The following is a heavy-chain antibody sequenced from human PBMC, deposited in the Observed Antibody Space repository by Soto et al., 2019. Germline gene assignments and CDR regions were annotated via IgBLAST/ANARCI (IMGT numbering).Heavy chain of an antibody. D-gene: IGHD2-21*02. V-gene: IGHV4-4*07. CDR3: ARDGMTTGDT. CDR2: VFSSVSA. CDR1: GVSVTSYT. J-gene: IGHJ4*02. Sequence: SETLSLTCSVSGVSVTSYTWSWVRQPANKGLEWIGRVFSSVSATYNPSLKSRASISMDTAENRISLKLDSVTAADAGVYFCARDGMTTGDTWGPGTLVTVSS.